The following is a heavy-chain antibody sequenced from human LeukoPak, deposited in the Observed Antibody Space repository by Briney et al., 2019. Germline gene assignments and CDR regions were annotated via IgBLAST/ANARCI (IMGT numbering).Heavy chain of an antibody. D-gene: IGHD3-10*01. J-gene: IGHJ4*02. Sequence: SQTLSLTCTVSGGSISSGDYYWSWIRQPPGKGLEWIGCIYYSGSTYYNPSLKSRVTISVDTSKNQFSLKLSSVTAADTAVYYCARVRGSGSFIVYWGQGTLVTVSS. V-gene: IGHV4-30-4*01. CDR2: IYYSGST. CDR1: GGSISSGDYY. CDR3: ARVRGSGSFIVY.